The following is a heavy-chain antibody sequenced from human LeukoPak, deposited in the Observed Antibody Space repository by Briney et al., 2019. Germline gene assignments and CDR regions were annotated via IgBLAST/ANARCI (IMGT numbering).Heavy chain of an antibody. Sequence: ASVKVSCKASGGTFSSYAISWVRQAPGQGLEWMGGLIPIFGTANYAQKFQGRVTITADESTSTAYMELSSLRSEDTAVYYCARHYYDYVWGPPKNWFDPWGQGTLVTVSS. V-gene: IGHV1-69*13. CDR3: ARHYYDYVWGPPKNWFDP. D-gene: IGHD3-16*01. J-gene: IGHJ5*02. CDR2: LIPIFGTA. CDR1: GGTFSSYA.